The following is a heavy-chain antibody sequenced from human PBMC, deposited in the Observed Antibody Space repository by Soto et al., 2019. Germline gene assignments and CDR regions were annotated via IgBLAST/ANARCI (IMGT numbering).Heavy chain of an antibody. J-gene: IGHJ6*02. Sequence: ASVKVCCKASGYTFTVYYMHWVRQAPGQGLEWMGWINPNSGGTNYAQKFQGRVTMTRDTSISTAYMELSRLRSDDTAVYYCARDLSSSWVFDVWGQGITVTVSS. CDR3: ARDLSSSWVFDV. CDR2: INPNSGGT. CDR1: GYTFTVYY. V-gene: IGHV1-2*02. D-gene: IGHD6-13*01.